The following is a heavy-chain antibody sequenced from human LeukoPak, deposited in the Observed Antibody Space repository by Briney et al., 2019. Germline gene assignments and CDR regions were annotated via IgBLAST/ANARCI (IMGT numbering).Heavy chain of an antibody. V-gene: IGHV1-2*02. Sequence: ASVKVSCKASGYTFTGYYMHWVRQAPGQGLEWMGWINPNSGGTNYAQKVQGRVTMTRDTSISTAYMELSRLRSDDTAVYYCARDRWFGEFDAFDIWGQGTMVTVSS. CDR1: GYTFTGYY. CDR3: ARDRWFGEFDAFDI. CDR2: INPNSGGT. J-gene: IGHJ3*02. D-gene: IGHD3-10*01.